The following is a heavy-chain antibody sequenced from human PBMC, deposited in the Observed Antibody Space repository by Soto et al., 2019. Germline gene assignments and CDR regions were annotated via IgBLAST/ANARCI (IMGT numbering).Heavy chain of an antibody. CDR3: ARAIFAFGDYYFGMDV. J-gene: IGHJ6*02. D-gene: IGHD3-10*01. V-gene: IGHV4-59*01. Sequence: PSETLSLTCTVSGSSISGYYWTWIRQPPGRGLEWIGNIYYSGSTNYNPSLESRVTMSVDTSKNQFSLKLSSVTAADTAVYYCARAIFAFGDYYFGMDVWGQGTTVTVSS. CDR1: GSSISGYY. CDR2: IYYSGST.